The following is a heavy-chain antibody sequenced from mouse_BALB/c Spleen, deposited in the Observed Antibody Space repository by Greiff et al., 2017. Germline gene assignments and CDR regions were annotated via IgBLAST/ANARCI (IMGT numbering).Heavy chain of an antibody. J-gene: IGHJ3*01. CDR3: ARDSVTTGFAY. CDR1: GFTFSSYG. V-gene: IGHV5-6-3*01. D-gene: IGHD2-2*01. Sequence: EVQGVESGGGLVQPGGSLKLSCAASGFTFSSYGMSWVRQTPDKRLELVATINSNGGSTYYPDSVKGRFTISRDNAKNTLYLQMSSLKSEDTAMYYCARDSVTTGFAYWGQGTLVTVSA. CDR2: INSNGGST.